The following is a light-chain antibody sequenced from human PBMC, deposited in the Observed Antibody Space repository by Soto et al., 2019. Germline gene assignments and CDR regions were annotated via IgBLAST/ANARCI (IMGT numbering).Light chain of an antibody. J-gene: IGLJ1*01. CDR3: SSYISSSTLYV. Sequence: QSVLTQPASVSGSPGQSITISCTGISSDVGGYNYVSWYQQLPGKAPKLIIYDVSNRPSGVSNRFSASKSANAASLTISGLQAEDEADYYCSSYISSSTLYVFGTGTRSPS. CDR1: SSDVGGYNY. CDR2: DVS. V-gene: IGLV2-14*03.